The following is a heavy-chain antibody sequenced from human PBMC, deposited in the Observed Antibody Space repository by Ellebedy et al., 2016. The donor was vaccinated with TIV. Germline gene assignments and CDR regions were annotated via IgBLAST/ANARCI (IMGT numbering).Heavy chain of an antibody. CDR1: GFTFSSYS. J-gene: IGHJ4*02. D-gene: IGHD6-13*01. CDR3: ARAQFGSSWYFRSYFDY. CDR2: ISSSSSYI. V-gene: IGHV3-21*01. Sequence: GGSLGLSXAASGFTFSSYSMNWVRQAPGKGLEWVSSISSSSSYIYYADSVKGRFTISRDNAKNSLYLQMNSLRAEDTAVYYCARAQFGSSWYFRSYFDYWGQGTLVTVSS.